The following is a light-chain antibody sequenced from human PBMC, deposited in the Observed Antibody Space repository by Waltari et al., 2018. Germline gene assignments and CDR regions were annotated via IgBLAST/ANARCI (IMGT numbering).Light chain of an antibody. J-gene: IGKJ2*01. CDR1: QSINNN. CDR3: QQRSSWPLYT. CDR2: DAS. Sequence: EVVLTQSPATLSLSPGERATLSCRASQSINNNLAWYQQKPGQAPRLLMFDASKMATGIPARFGGSGSGTDFTLTISSLEPVDFAVYYCQQRSSWPLYTFGPGTKLEIK. V-gene: IGKV3-11*01.